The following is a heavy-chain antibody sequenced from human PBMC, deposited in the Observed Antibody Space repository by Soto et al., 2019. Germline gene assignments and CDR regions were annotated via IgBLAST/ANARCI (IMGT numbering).Heavy chain of an antibody. CDR3: ARSQGSSTSLEIYYYYYYGMDV. CDR1: GGTFSSYA. D-gene: IGHD2-2*01. V-gene: IGHV1-69*01. J-gene: IGHJ6*02. Sequence: QVQLVQSGAEVKKPGSSVKVSCKASGGTFSSYAISWVRQAPGQGLEWMGGIIPISDTTNYAQKFQGRVTITADESTSTASMELSSLRSEDTAVYYCARSQGSSTSLEIYYYYYYGMDVWGQGTTFTVSS. CDR2: IIPISDTT.